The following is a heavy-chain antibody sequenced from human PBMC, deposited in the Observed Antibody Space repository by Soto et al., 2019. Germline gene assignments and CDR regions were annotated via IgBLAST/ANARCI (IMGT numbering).Heavy chain of an antibody. CDR2: ISGNNGVT. D-gene: IGHD5-12*01. CDR3: ARDHGGYGTSDY. CDR1: GYTFTSSG. J-gene: IGHJ4*02. Sequence: QVQLVQSGPEVKKPEASVKVSCKASGYTFTSSGISWVRQAPGQGPEWMGWISGNNGVTNYAQNFQGRVTLTIDSSTTTAYMEVRSLSSADTAIYYCARDHGGYGTSDYWGQGTLVTVSS. V-gene: IGHV1-18*04.